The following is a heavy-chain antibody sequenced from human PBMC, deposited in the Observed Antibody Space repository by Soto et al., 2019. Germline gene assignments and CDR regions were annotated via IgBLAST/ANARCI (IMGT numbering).Heavy chain of an antibody. D-gene: IGHD3-3*01. CDR2: IYWDDDK. CDR3: AHRVLRTVFGLVTTTAIYFDF. Sequence: QITLNESGPTQVNPRQTLTLTCTFSGFSLTTRGGGVGWIRQSPGKAPEWLAPIYWDDDKRYSPSLKSRLTITKDTSKNQVVLTMADLDPADTATYYCAHRVLRTVFGLVTTTAIYFDFWGQGTPVAVSS. J-gene: IGHJ4*02. CDR1: GFSLTTRGGG. V-gene: IGHV2-5*02.